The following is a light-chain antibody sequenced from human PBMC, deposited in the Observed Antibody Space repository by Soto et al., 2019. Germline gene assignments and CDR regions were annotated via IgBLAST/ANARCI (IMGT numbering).Light chain of an antibody. Sequence: QSALTQPASVSGSPGQSITISCTGTSSDIGGYNYVSWYQHHPGQAPKLIIFEVSHRPSGVSNRFSGSKSGNTASLTISGLQAEDEAEYYCSLYTTDSTDVFGTGTKLTVL. V-gene: IGLV2-14*01. CDR3: SLYTTDSTDV. J-gene: IGLJ1*01. CDR1: SSDIGGYNY. CDR2: EVS.